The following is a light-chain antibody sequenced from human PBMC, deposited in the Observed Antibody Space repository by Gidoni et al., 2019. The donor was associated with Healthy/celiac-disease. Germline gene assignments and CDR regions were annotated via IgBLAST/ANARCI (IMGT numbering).Light chain of an antibody. V-gene: IGKV1-33*01. CDR3: QQYDNLSPT. CDR2: DAS. Sequence: DIQMTQSPSSLSASVGDRVTITCQASQDISNYLNWYQQKPGKAPKLLIYDASNLETGVPSRFSGSGSGTDFTFTISSLQPEDIATYYCQQYDNLSPTFXPXTKVDIK. J-gene: IGKJ3*01. CDR1: QDISNY.